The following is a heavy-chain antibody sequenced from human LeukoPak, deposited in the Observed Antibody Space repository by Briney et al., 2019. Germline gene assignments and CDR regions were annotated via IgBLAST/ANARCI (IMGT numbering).Heavy chain of an antibody. CDR3: ARLLRCFDWPQYR. D-gene: IGHD3-9*01. Sequence: SVKVSCKASGGTFSSYAISWVRQAPGQGLEWMGGIIPIFGTANYAQKFQGRVTITADESTSTAYMELSSLRSEDTAVYYCARLLRCFDWPQYRWGQGTLVTVSS. CDR2: IIPIFGTA. J-gene: IGHJ5*02. CDR1: GGTFSSYA. V-gene: IGHV1-69*01.